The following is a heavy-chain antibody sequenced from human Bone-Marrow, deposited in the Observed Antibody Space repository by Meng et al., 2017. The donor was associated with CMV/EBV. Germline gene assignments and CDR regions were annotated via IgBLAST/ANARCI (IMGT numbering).Heavy chain of an antibody. Sequence: GESLKISCAASGFTFSSYSMNWVRQAPGKGLEWVSSISSSSSYIYYADSVKGRFTISRDNAKNSLYLQMNSLRAEGTAVYYCARDFGPYYYDSSGYLPDWGQGTMVTVSS. CDR3: ARDFGPYYYDSSGYLPD. J-gene: IGHJ3*01. V-gene: IGHV3-21*01. D-gene: IGHD3-22*01. CDR1: GFTFSSYS. CDR2: ISSSSSYI.